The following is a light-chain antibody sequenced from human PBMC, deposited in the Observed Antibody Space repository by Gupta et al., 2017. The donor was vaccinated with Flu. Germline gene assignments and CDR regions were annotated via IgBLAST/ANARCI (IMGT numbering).Light chain of an antibody. CDR1: TGAVTSGNF. Sequence: AVPPSPSLTVSPGGTVTLTCASSTGAVTSGNFPNGVQQKPGQVPRELIYSTSNKHPWTPARFSGSLLGGKAVLTLSGVLPEDEAEYYCLLFNGYTHVFGAGTKVTVL. J-gene: IGLJ1*01. CDR2: STS. CDR3: LLFNGYTHV. V-gene: IGLV7-43*01.